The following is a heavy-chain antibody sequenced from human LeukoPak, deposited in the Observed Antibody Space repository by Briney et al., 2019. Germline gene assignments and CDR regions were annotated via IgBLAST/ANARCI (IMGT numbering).Heavy chain of an antibody. CDR1: GDTLIELS. J-gene: IGHJ4*02. CDR2: FDPEDGET. V-gene: IGHV1-24*01. CDR3: AAGGVYSLLDH. Sequence: ASVKVSCKVSGDTLIELSIHWVRQAPGKGLEWMGGFDPEDGETIYAQKFQGRFTMTEDTSTDTAYMELRSLRSDDTAVYYCAAGGVYSLLDHWGQGTQVTVSS. D-gene: IGHD5/OR15-5a*01.